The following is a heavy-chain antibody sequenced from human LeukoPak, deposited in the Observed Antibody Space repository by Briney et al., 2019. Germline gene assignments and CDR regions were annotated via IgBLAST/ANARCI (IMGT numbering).Heavy chain of an antibody. V-gene: IGHV3-7*01. Sequence: ETLSLTCTVSGGSISSSSYYWGWIRQPPGKGLEWVANIKQDGSEKYYVDSVKGRFTNSRDNAKNSLYLQMNSLRAEDTAVYYCARAPFPSQLGHLDYWGQGTLVTVSS. J-gene: IGHJ4*02. D-gene: IGHD6-6*01. CDR1: GGSISSSSYY. CDR2: IKQDGSEK. CDR3: ARAPFPSQLGHLDY.